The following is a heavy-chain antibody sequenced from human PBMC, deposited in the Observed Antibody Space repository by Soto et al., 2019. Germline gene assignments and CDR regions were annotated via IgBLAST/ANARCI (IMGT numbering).Heavy chain of an antibody. Sequence: QVQLVQSGAEVKKPGASVKVSCKASGYTFTNYGISWVRQAPGQGLEWMGWISAYNGNTDYAQKLQGRVTMTTDTPTSTAYMELRSRRSDDTAVYYCARVGAYCVSTSCHDYWGQGTLVTVSS. CDR1: GYTFTNYG. CDR2: ISAYNGNT. V-gene: IGHV1-18*01. D-gene: IGHD2-2*01. CDR3: ARVGAYCVSTSCHDY. J-gene: IGHJ4*02.